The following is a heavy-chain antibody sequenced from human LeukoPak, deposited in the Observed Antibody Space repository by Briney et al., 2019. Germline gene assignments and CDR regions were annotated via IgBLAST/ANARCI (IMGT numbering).Heavy chain of an antibody. V-gene: IGHV1-2*02. CDR3: ARSKDILTGYCFDY. CDR1: GYTFTGYY. CDR2: INPNSGGT. D-gene: IGHD3-9*01. J-gene: IGHJ4*02. Sequence: ASVKVSCKASGYTFTGYYMHWVRQAPGQGLEWMGWINPNSGGTNYAQKFQGRVTMTRDTSISTAYMELSRLRSDDTAVYYCARSKDILTGYCFDYWGQGTLVTVSS.